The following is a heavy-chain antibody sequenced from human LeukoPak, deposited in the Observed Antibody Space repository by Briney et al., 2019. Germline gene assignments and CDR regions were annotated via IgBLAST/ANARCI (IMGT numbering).Heavy chain of an antibody. CDR2: INPNSGGT. J-gene: IGHJ4*02. CDR1: GYTFTGYY. D-gene: IGHD2-15*01. V-gene: IGHV1-2*02. CDR3: ARGDRTIVVVVAAIGGY. Sequence: GASVKVSCKASGYTFTGYYMHWVRQAPGQGLEWMGWINPNSGGTNYAQKFQGRVTMTRDTSISTAYMELSRLRSDDTAVYYCARGDRTIVVVVAAIGGYWGQGTLVTVSS.